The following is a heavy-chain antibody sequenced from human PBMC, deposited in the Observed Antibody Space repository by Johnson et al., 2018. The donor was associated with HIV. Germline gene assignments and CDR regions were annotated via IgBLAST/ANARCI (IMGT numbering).Heavy chain of an antibody. Sequence: QMLLVESGGGLVQPGRSLRLSCAASGFTFDDYGMSWVRQAPGKGLEWVAVLSYAGTNEYYADSVKGRFTISRDNAKKSLYLQMSSLRGEDTAIYYCARKGDAFDIWGQGTKVTVSA. CDR3: ARKGDAFDI. V-gene: IGHV3-30*03. CDR1: GFTFDDYG. J-gene: IGHJ3*02. CDR2: LSYAGTNE.